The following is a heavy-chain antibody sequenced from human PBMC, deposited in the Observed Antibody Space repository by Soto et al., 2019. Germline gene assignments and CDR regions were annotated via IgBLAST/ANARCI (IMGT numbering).Heavy chain of an antibody. D-gene: IGHD3-3*01. V-gene: IGHV1-3*01. J-gene: IGHJ4*02. CDR3: ARREYYDFWSGYSGPFDY. CDR2: INAGNGNT. Sequence: ASVKVSCKASGYTFTSYAMHWVRQAPGQRIEWMGWINAGNGNTKYSQKFQGRVTITRDTSASTAYMELSSLRSEDTAVYYCARREYYDFWSGYSGPFDYWGQGTLVTVSS. CDR1: GYTFTSYA.